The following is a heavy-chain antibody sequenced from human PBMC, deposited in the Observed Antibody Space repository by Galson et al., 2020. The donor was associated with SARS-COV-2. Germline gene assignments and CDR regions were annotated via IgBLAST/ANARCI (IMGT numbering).Heavy chain of an antibody. CDR1: GHTFTTYY. Sequence: ASVKVSCKASGHTFTTYYVHWVRQAPGQGLEWLGIINPSGSSTTYAQKFQGRVTMTRDTSTGTVYMELRSLRSEDTAVYYCARGLRDDYDSSGYYDVDYWGQGTLVTVSS. V-gene: IGHV1-46*01. D-gene: IGHD3-22*01. CDR3: ARGLRDDYDSSGYYDVDY. CDR2: INPSGSST. J-gene: IGHJ4*02.